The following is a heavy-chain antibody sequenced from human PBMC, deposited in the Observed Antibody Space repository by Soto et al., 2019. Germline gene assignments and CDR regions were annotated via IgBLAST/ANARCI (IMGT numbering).Heavy chain of an antibody. CDR2: IIPTIGII. CDR1: GGTFSTYT. J-gene: IGHJ5*02. D-gene: IGHD4-4*01. Sequence: SVKVSCKASGGTFSTYTITWVRQAPGQGLEWMGRIIPTIGIINYAQKFQGRVTISADKFTGTAYMELTGLRSDDTAVYYCAGDPDSHYNDSHASSYPWGQGTLVTVSS. CDR3: AGDPDSHYNDSHASSYP. V-gene: IGHV1-69*04.